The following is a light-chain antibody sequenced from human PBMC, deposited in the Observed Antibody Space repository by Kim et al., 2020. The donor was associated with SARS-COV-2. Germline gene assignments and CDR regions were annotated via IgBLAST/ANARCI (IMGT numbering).Light chain of an antibody. Sequence: SVSPGQTASITCSGSKLGAKYAYWYQKKPGQSPVLVIYQHTKRPSGIPQRFSGSSSGNTATLTISRAQTMDEADYYCQAWDSSTAVFGGGTQLTVL. CDR3: QAWDSSTAV. CDR2: QHT. CDR1: KLGAKY. V-gene: IGLV3-1*01. J-gene: IGLJ3*02.